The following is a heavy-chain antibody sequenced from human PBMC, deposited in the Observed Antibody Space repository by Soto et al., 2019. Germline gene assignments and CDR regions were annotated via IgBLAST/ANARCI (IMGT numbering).Heavy chain of an antibody. J-gene: IGHJ4*02. V-gene: IGHV3-33*01. CDR2: IWYDGSNK. CDR1: GFTFSNYG. CDR3: ARGFPTVPTWLFFDS. D-gene: IGHD4-17*01. Sequence: HPGGSLRLSCAASGFTFSNYGMHWVRQAPGKGLEWVAVIWYDGSNKYYADSVKGRFTISRDNSKNTLYLQMNSLRAEDTAVYYCARGFPTVPTWLFFDSWGQGALVTVSS.